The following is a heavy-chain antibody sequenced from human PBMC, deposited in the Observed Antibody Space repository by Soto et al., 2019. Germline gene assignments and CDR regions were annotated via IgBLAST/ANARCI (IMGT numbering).Heavy chain of an antibody. CDR1: GYTFTDYW. V-gene: IGHV5-51*01. CDR3: ASQKTVIRGPFSSNWFDP. J-gene: IGHJ5*02. D-gene: IGHD1-1*01. Sequence: PGESLKISCKGYGYTFTDYWIGWVRQMPGKGLELIGLIYPGDSDTRYSPSFQGRVTISADKSISTAFLQWSSLRASDTAMYYCASQKTVIRGPFSSNWFDPWGQGTLVTVSS. CDR2: IYPGDSDT.